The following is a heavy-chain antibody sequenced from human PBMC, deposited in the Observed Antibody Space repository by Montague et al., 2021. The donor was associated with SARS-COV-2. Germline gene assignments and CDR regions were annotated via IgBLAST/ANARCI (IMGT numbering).Heavy chain of an antibody. J-gene: IGHJ2*01. D-gene: IGHD3-16*01. Sequence: SETLSLTCSVSGGSISGHYWSWIRQPPGKGLGWIGNFDHSGNTKYNPSLKSRATISVDTSKNQFALRLSSVTVADTAVYYCAREFRIELWQTNWYFGLWGRGTLVTVSS. CDR1: GGSISGHY. CDR2: FDHSGNT. V-gene: IGHV4-59*11. CDR3: AREFRIELWQTNWYFGL.